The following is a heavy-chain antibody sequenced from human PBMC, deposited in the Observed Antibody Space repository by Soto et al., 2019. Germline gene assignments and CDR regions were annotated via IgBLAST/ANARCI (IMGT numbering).Heavy chain of an antibody. Sequence: SETLSLTCTVSGGSISSHYWSWVRQAPGKGLEWIGHIYYRGSTTYNPSLRSRSTISVDTSNNQFSLKLNSVTTADTAVYYCARDGREASGMDVWGQGTKVTVS. CDR1: GGSISSHY. V-gene: IGHV4-59*11. D-gene: IGHD1-26*01. CDR2: IYYRGST. CDR3: ARDGREASGMDV. J-gene: IGHJ6*02.